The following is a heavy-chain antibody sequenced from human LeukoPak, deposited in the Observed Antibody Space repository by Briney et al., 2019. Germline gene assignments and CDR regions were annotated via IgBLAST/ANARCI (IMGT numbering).Heavy chain of an antibody. J-gene: IGHJ5*02. Sequence: PSETLSLTCAVYGGSFSGYYWSWIRQPPGKGLEWIGEINHSGSTNYNPSLKSRVTISVDTSKNQFSLKLSSVTAADTAVYYCARGTLADYDYVWGSYRYYWFDPWGQGTLVTVSS. V-gene: IGHV4-34*01. CDR1: GGSFSGYY. D-gene: IGHD3-16*02. CDR2: INHSGST. CDR3: ARGTLADYDYVWGSYRYYWFDP.